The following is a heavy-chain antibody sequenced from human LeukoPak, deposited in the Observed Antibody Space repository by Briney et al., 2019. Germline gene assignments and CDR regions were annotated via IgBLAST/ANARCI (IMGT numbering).Heavy chain of an antibody. D-gene: IGHD3-10*01. CDR1: GYTFTGYY. CDR3: AGAGEGGSGSHPYYYYYMDV. J-gene: IGHJ6*03. V-gene: IGHV1-2*02. Sequence: ASVKVSCKASGYTFTGYYMHWVRQAPGQGLEWMGWINPNSGGTNYAQKFQGRVTMTRDTSISTAYMELSRLRSDDTAVYYCAGAGEGGSGSHPYYYYYMDVWGKGTTVTVSS. CDR2: INPNSGGT.